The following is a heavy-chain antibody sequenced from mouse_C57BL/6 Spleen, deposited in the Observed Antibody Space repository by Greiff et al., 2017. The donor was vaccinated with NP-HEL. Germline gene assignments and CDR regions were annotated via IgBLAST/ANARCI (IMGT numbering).Heavy chain of an antibody. V-gene: IGHV1-54*01. CDR3: ARRGNSGPYYFDY. D-gene: IGHD2-1*01. J-gene: IGHJ2*01. CDR2: INPGSGGT. CDR1: GYAFTNYL. Sequence: VQLQQSGAELVRPGTSVKVSCKASGYAFTNYLIEWVKQRPGQGLEWIGVINPGSGGTNYNEKFKGKATLTADKSSSTAYMQLSSLTSEDSAVYFCARRGNSGPYYFDYWGQGTTLTVSS.